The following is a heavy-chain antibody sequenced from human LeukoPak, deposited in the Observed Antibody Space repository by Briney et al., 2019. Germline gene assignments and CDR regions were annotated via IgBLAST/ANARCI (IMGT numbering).Heavy chain of an antibody. CDR1: GFTFSFYE. D-gene: IGHD4/OR15-4a*01. Sequence: GGSLRLSCATSGFTFSFYEMSWVRQAPGKGLEWVSYISSSGTTIYYADSVKGRFTISRDNAKNSLYLQMNNLRAEDTAVYYRARDAHDFGFYWGQGSLVTVSS. V-gene: IGHV3-48*03. CDR2: ISSSGTTI. J-gene: IGHJ4*02. CDR3: ARDAHDFGFY.